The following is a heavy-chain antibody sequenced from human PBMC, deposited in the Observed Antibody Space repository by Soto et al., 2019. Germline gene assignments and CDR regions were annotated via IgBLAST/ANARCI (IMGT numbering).Heavy chain of an antibody. V-gene: IGHV3-30-3*01. CDR2: ISYDESNK. J-gene: IGHJ4*02. Sequence: GGSLRLSCAASGFTFNNYAMHWVRQAPGKGLEWVAAISYDESNKYYADSVKGRFTISRDTSRNTLFLQVNSLRVEDSAMYYCARSTTGRHFDCWGQGTLVTVS. CDR3: ARSTTGRHFDC. CDR1: GFTFNNYA. D-gene: IGHD1-26*01.